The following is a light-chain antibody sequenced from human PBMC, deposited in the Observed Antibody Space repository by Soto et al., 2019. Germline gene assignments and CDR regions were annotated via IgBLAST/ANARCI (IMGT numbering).Light chain of an antibody. Sequence: IKMSQSPSSVSATVRDTVTITYRANQSMRTNLNWFQQTPGKPPKLLIYAASSLQSGVPSRFSGSGSGTDFTLTISSLQPEDFATYYCQQSYSTQTSGQRAML. CDR3: QQSYSTQT. CDR1: QSMRTN. V-gene: IGKV1-39*01. J-gene: IGKJ1*01. CDR2: AAS.